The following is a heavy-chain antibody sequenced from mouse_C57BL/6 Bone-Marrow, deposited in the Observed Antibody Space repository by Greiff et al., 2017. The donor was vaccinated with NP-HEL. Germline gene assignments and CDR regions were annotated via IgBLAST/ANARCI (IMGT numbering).Heavy chain of an antibody. CDR2: IHPNSGST. V-gene: IGHV1-64*01. CDR1: GYTFTSYW. CDR3: ARSGWLLRYAMDY. D-gene: IGHD2-3*01. Sequence: QVQLQQPGAELVKPGASVKLSCKASGYTFTSYWMHWVKQRPGQGLEWIGMIHPNSGSTNYNEKFKSKATLTVDKSSSTAYMQLSSPTSEDSAVYYCARSGWLLRYAMDYWGQGTSVTVSS. J-gene: IGHJ4*01.